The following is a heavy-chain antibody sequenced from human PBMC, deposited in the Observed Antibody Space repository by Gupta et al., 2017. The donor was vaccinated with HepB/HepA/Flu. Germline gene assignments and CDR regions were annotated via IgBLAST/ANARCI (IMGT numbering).Heavy chain of an antibody. CDR1: GFTFNTYE. Sequence: EVQLVESGGGLIQPGGSLRLSCAASGFTFNTYEMNWVRQAPGKGLEWISYISSSGSSRYYADSVEGRFTISRDNAKNSLFRQMNSLRAEDTAVYYCARGNNMAEDYWGQGTLVAVSS. CDR2: ISSSGSSR. D-gene: IGHD1/OR15-1a*01. V-gene: IGHV3-48*03. CDR3: ARGNNMAEDY. J-gene: IGHJ4*02.